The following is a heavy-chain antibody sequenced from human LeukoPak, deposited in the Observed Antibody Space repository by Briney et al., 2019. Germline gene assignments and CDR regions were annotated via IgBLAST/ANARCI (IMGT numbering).Heavy chain of an antibody. V-gene: IGHV3-30*04. CDR1: GFTFSSYE. CDR2: ISYDGSNK. Sequence: GGSLRLSCAASGFTFSSYEMNWVRQAPGKGLEWVAVISYDGSNKYYADSVKGRFTISRDNSKNTLYLQMNSLRAEDTAVYYCARDGVYGSGSYYFDYWGQGTLVTVSS. D-gene: IGHD3-10*01. CDR3: ARDGVYGSGSYYFDY. J-gene: IGHJ4*02.